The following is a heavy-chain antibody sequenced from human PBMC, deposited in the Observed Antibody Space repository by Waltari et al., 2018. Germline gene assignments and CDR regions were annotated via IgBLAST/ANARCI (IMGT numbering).Heavy chain of an antibody. Sequence: QLQLQESGPGLVKTSENLALTCSVSGGSITTNRHYWGWIRQPPGQGLAWIGTISYNGATYSSPSLRGRLTLSRDTTMNQLSLKLGSVTAADTAVYYCATYIGASVGTAAFDVWGQGTMVTVSS. CDR3: ATYIGASVGTAAFDV. CDR2: ISYNGAT. CDR1: GGSITTNRHY. V-gene: IGHV4-39*01. D-gene: IGHD5-12*01. J-gene: IGHJ3*01.